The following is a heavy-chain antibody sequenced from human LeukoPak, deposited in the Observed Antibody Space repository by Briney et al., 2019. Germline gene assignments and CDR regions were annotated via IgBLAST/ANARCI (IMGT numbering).Heavy chain of an antibody. Sequence: GGSLRLSCAASGFTFSTYSMNRVRQAPGKGLEWVSHISSGSSIIYYADSVKGRFTISRDNAKNSLYLQMNSLRAEDTAVYYCARWAQQRHFDYWGQGTLVTVSS. V-gene: IGHV3-48*01. J-gene: IGHJ4*02. D-gene: IGHD6-13*01. CDR3: ARWAQQRHFDY. CDR2: ISSGSSII. CDR1: GFTFSTYS.